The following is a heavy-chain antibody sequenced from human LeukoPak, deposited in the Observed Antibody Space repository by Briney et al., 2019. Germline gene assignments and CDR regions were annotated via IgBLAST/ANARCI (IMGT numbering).Heavy chain of an antibody. J-gene: IGHJ4*02. CDR3: ARDLDY. CDR1: GYSISSGYF. Sequence: SETLSLTCAVSGYSISSGYFWGWFRQPPGKGLEWIGSIYHSGTTYYNPSLKSRVTISVDTSKNQFSLELSSVADADTAVYYCARDLDYWGQGTLVTVSS. V-gene: IGHV4-38-2*02. CDR2: IYHSGTT.